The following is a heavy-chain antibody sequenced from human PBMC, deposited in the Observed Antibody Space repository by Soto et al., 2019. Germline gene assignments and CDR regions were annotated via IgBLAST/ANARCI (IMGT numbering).Heavy chain of an antibody. CDR2: ISGSGGRT. D-gene: IGHD2-2*01. V-gene: IGHV3-23*01. CDR3: ASSQLPLRHFDY. CDR1: GFTFRSYA. J-gene: IGHJ4*02. Sequence: GGSLRLSCAASGFTFRSYAMRWVRQTPGKGLEWVSVISGSGGRTYYADSVKGRFTISRDNSKNTLYLQMNSLRAEDTAVYYCASSQLPLRHFDYWGQGTLVTVSS.